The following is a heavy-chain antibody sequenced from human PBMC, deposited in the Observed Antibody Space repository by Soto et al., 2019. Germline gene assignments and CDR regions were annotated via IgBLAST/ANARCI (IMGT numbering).Heavy chain of an antibody. Sequence: QVKLVQSRGEVKKPGASVKVSCQTSGYSFTTKGISWVRQAHGQGLEWMGWISGYNGNTKYAQKLQGRVTMTTETTSSNAYMELRSLRSDDKAVYYCWRGGPAHDYYCGMDVWGQGSTVTVSS. CDR2: ISGYNGNT. CDR3: WRGGPAHDYYCGMDV. V-gene: IGHV1-18*01. J-gene: IGHJ6*02. CDR1: GYSFTTKG.